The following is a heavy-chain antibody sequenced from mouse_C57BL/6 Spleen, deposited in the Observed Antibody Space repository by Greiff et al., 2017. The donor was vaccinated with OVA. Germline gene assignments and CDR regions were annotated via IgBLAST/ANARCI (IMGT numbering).Heavy chain of an antibody. CDR3: TRSYYGSRGAWFAY. D-gene: IGHD1-1*01. CDR2: IDPETGGT. V-gene: IGHV1-15*01. J-gene: IGHJ3*01. Sequence: VKLQESGAELVRPGASVTLSCKASGYTFTDYEMHWVKQTPVHGLEWIGAIDPETGGTAYNQKFKGKAILTADKSSSTAYMELRSLTSEDSAVYYCTRSYYGSRGAWFAYWGQGTLVTVSA. CDR1: GYTFTDYE.